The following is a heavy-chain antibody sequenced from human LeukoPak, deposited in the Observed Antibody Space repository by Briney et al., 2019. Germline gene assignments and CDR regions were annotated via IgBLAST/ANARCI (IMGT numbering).Heavy chain of an antibody. CDR2: ASNRGGST. CDR1: DFSFSNYA. D-gene: IGHD3-10*01. CDR3: AKDRDPYDYGSGSYYTGVFDY. V-gene: IGHV3-23*01. Sequence: GGSLRLSCAASDFSFSNYAMSWVRQAPRQGLERVSAASNRGGSTYYADSVKSRVTISRDKSKNTLFPQMNSLRAEDTAVYYCAKDRDPYDYGSGSYYTGVFDYWGQGTLVTVSS. J-gene: IGHJ4*02.